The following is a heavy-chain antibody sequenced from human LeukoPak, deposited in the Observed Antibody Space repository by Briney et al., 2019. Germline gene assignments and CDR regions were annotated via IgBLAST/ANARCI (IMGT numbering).Heavy chain of an antibody. D-gene: IGHD3-10*01. CDR3: ARVLSFFGGFDY. J-gene: IGHJ4*02. V-gene: IGHV1-2*02. CDR2: INPNSGGT. CDR1: GYTFTGYY. Sequence: ASVKVSCKASGYTFTGYYMHWVRQAPGQGLEWMGWINPNSGGTNYAQKFQGRVTMTRDTSISTAYMELSRLRSDDTAVYYCARVLSFFGGFDYWGQGILVTVSS.